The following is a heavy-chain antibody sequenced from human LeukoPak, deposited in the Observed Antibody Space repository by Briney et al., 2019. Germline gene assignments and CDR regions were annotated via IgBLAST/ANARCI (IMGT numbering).Heavy chain of an antibody. J-gene: IGHJ4*02. Sequence: GGSLRLSCAAPGFTFNKAWRSWVRLAPGKGLEWVGRIKSKTDGGTTDYAAPVKGRFTISRDDSKNTLYLQVNSLKTEDTAVYYCTTSSPWGWGQGTLVTVSS. CDR3: TTSSPWG. V-gene: IGHV3-15*01. CDR1: GFTFNKAW. D-gene: IGHD3-16*01. CDR2: IKSKTDGGTT.